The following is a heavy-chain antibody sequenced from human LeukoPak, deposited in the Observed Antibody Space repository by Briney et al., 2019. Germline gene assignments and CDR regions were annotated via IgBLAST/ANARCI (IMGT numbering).Heavy chain of an antibody. V-gene: IGHV3-30-3*01. J-gene: IGHJ4*02. CDR3: ARTTYYYDSSGYAY. Sequence: GGSLRPSCAASGFTFSSYAMHWVRQAPGKGLEWVAVISYDGSNKYYADSVKGRFTISRDNSKNTLYLQMNSLRAEDTAVYYCARTTYYYDSSGYAYWGQGTLVTVSS. CDR2: ISYDGSNK. D-gene: IGHD3-22*01. CDR1: GFTFSSYA.